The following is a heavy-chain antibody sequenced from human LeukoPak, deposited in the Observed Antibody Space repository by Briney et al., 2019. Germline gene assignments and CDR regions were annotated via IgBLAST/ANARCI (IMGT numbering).Heavy chain of an antibody. Sequence: PGRSLRLSCAASRFTLNNYGMHWVRQAPGKGLEWVAAISYDGSDKYYADSVKGRFTISRDNAKNSLYLQMNSLRAEDTAVYYCARDDFVVVVAATPGDYWGQGTLVTVSS. CDR2: ISYDGSDK. V-gene: IGHV3-30*12. CDR1: RFTLNNYG. CDR3: ARDDFVVVVAATPGDY. D-gene: IGHD2-15*01. J-gene: IGHJ4*02.